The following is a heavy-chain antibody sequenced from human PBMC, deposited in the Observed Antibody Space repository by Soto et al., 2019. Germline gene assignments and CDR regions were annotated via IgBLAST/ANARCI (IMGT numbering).Heavy chain of an antibody. V-gene: IGHV3-33*01. J-gene: IGHJ6*03. D-gene: IGHD3-3*01. CDR3: ARDCDFWSGYYMDV. Sequence: QVQLVESGGGVVQPGRSLRLSCAASGFTFSSYGMHWVRQAPGKGLEWVAVIWNEGSKKYYADSVKGRFTISRDNSKNTLYLQMNSLRAEDTALYYCARDCDFWSGYYMDVWGKGTTVTVSS. CDR1: GFTFSSYG. CDR2: IWNEGSKK.